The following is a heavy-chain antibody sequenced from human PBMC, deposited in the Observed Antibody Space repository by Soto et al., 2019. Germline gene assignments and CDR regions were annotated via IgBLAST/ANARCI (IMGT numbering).Heavy chain of an antibody. J-gene: IGHJ4*02. CDR3: ARWGTPGGFDL. CDR1: GFRFKSFV. D-gene: IGHD3-16*01. V-gene: IGHV3-30*19. Sequence: QVQLVESGGGVVQPGTSLRLSCAASGFRFKSFVMHWVRQAPGKGLEWVAFTSYDGNNKDYGGSVKGRFTVSRDNSQNTLHLQMDFLRPEDTALYYCARWGTPGGFDLWGQGTLVSVSS. CDR2: TSYDGNNK.